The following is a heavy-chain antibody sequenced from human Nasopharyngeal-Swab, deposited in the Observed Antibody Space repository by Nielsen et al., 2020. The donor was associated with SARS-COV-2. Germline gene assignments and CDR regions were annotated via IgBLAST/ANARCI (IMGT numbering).Heavy chain of an antibody. Sequence: GESLKISCAASGFIFTTYGMHWVRQAPGKGLEWVALISYDGSKKYYADSVKGRFTTSRDKSKNTLYLQMNNLRAEDTAVYYCTRDRVFYYDSSGRKEFEYWGQGTRVPSPQ. CDR3: TRDRVFYYDSSGRKEFEY. J-gene: IGHJ4*02. CDR2: ISYDGSKK. CDR1: GFIFTTYG. D-gene: IGHD3-22*01. V-gene: IGHV3-33*05.